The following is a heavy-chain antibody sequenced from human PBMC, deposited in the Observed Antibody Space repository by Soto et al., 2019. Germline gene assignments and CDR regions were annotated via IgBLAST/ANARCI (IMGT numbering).Heavy chain of an antibody. D-gene: IGHD6-13*01. CDR3: ASSSRVDY. CDR1: GGSFSGYY. V-gene: IGHV4-34*01. Sequence: QVQLQQWGAGLLKPSETLSLTCAVYGGSFSGYYWSWIRQPPGKGLEWIGEINRSGSTNYNPSLKSRVTISVDTSKNQFSLKLSSVTAADTAVYYCASSSRVDYWGQGTLVTVSS. J-gene: IGHJ4*02. CDR2: INRSGST.